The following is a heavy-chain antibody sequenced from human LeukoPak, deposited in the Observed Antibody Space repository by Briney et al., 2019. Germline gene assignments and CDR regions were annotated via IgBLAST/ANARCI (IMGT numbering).Heavy chain of an antibody. CDR2: ISSSSSYI. CDR1: GFTFSSYS. J-gene: IGHJ6*03. CDR3: ARASTYYDFWSGTPYYMDV. D-gene: IGHD3-3*01. Sequence: PGGSLRLSCAASGFTFSSYSMNWVRQAPGKGLEWVSSISSSSSYIYYADSVKGRFTISRDNAKNSLYLQMNSLRAEDTAVYYCARASTYYDFWSGTPYYMDVWGKGTTVTVSS. V-gene: IGHV3-21*01.